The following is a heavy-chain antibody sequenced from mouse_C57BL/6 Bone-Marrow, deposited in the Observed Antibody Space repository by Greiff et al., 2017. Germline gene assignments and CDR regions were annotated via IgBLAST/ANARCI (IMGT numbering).Heavy chain of an antibody. CDR1: GYTFTSYW. Sequence: QVQLQQPGAELVMPGASVKLSCKASGYTFTSYWMHWVKQRPGQGLEWIGEIDPSDSYTNYHQKFKGKSTLTVDKSSSTAYMQLSSLTTEESAGYYCSREGLWDTWFAVRGKGTLVTVSA. CDR2: IDPSDSYT. J-gene: IGHJ3*01. D-gene: IGHD4-1*01. CDR3: SREGLWDTWFAV. V-gene: IGHV1-69*01.